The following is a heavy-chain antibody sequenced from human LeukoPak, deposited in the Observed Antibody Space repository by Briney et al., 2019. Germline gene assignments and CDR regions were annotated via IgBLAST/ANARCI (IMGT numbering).Heavy chain of an antibody. D-gene: IGHD1-26*01. J-gene: IGHJ4*02. CDR2: IIPILGIA. V-gene: IGHV1-69*02. CDR1: GGTFSSYT. CDR3: ARAPAAPIVGATLYYFDY. Sequence: ASVKASCKASGGTFSSYTISWVRQAPGQGLEWMGRIIPILGIANYAQKFQGRVTITADKSTSTAYMELSSLRSEDTAVYYCARAPAAPIVGATLYYFDYWGQGTLVTVSS.